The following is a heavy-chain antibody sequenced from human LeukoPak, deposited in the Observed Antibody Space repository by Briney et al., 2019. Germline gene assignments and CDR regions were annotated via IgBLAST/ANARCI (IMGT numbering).Heavy chain of an antibody. J-gene: IGHJ3*02. CDR3: ARHSAEVEQWLVPAFDI. D-gene: IGHD6-19*01. Sequence: GGSLRLSCAASGFTFSSYAMHWVRQAPGKGLEWVAVISYDGSNKYYADSVKGRFTISRDNSKNTLYLQMNSLRAEDTAVYCCARHSAEVEQWLVPAFDIWGQGTMVTVSS. CDR1: GFTFSSYA. V-gene: IGHV3-30-3*01. CDR2: ISYDGSNK.